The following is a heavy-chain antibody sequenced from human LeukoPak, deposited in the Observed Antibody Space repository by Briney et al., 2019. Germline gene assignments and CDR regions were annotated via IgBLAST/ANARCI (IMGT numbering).Heavy chain of an antibody. CDR1: GFTFSSYG. Sequence: GGSLRLSCAASGFTFSSYGMHWVRQAPGKGLEWVAFIRYDGSNKYYADSVKGRFTISRDNSKSTLYLQMNSLRAEDTAVYYCAKDSGDQPYFDYWGQGTLVTVSS. CDR2: IRYDGSNK. CDR3: AKDSGDQPYFDY. V-gene: IGHV3-30*02. D-gene: IGHD4-17*01. J-gene: IGHJ4*02.